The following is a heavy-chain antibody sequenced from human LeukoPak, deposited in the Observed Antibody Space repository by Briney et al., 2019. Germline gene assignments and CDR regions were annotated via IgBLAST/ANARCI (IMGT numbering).Heavy chain of an antibody. CDR2: ISSSSSYI. CDR3: ARDHYDSSGYYYWALDYFDY. D-gene: IGHD3-22*01. CDR1: GFTVSTSS. V-gene: IGHV3-21*01. J-gene: IGHJ4*02. Sequence: PGGSLRLSCTVSGFTVSTSSMSWVRQAPGKGLEWVSSISSSSSYIYYADSVKGRFTISRDNAKNSLYLQMNSLRAEDTAVYYCARDHYDSSGYYYWALDYFDYWGQGTLVTVSS.